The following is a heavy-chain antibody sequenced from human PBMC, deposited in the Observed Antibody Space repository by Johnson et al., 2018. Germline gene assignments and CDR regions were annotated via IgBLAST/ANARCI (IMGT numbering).Heavy chain of an antibody. CDR1: GGSISSYY. D-gene: IGHD3-22*01. Sequence: QEQLQESGPGLVKPTEPLALTCTVSGGSISSYYWSWIRQPPGKGLEWIGYIYYSGSTNYNPPLKSRVTISVDTCKNQFYLKLSSVTAAATDVYSCSGAYDSSGYYPIAWYYGMDVWGQGTTVTVSS. CDR2: IYYSGST. V-gene: IGHV4-59*01. CDR3: SGAYDSSGYYPIAWYYGMDV. J-gene: IGHJ6*02.